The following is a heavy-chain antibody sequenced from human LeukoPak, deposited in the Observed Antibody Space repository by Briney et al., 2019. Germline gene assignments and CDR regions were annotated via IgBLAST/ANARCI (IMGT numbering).Heavy chain of an antibody. CDR3: ARAAEDYYDILTGYGDY. J-gene: IGHJ4*02. CDR1: GYTFTSYG. D-gene: IGHD3-9*01. CDR2: ISAYNGNT. Sequence: TAGESLKISCKASGYTFTSYGISWVRQAPGQGLEWMGWISAYNGNTNYAQKLQGRVTMTTDTSTSTAYMELRSLRSDDTAVYYCARAAEDYYDILTGYGDYWGQGTLVTVSS. V-gene: IGHV1-18*01.